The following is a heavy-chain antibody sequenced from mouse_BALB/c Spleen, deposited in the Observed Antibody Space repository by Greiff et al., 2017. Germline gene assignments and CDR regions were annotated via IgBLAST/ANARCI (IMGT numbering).Heavy chain of an antibody. CDR3: TRSTMITKGFDY. Sequence: LQQPGSELVRPGASVKLSCKASGYTFTSYWMHWVKQRPGQGLEWIGNIYPGSGSTNYDEKFKSKATLTVDTSSSTAYMQLSSLTSEDSAVYYCTRSTMITKGFDYWGKGTTLTVSS. J-gene: IGHJ2*01. D-gene: IGHD2-4*01. CDR1: GYTFTSYW. CDR2: IYPGSGST. V-gene: IGHV1S22*01.